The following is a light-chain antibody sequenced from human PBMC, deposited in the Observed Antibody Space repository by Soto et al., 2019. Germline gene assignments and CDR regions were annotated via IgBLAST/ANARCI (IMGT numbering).Light chain of an antibody. J-gene: IGKJ5*01. Sequence: VLTQSPGTLSSSPGERATLSCWASQNVITNYLAWYQQKPGQAPRLLIYGASRRATGIPDRFSGSGSGTDFTLTISRLEPEDFAVYYCQQYATSPITFGQGTRLEIK. CDR2: GAS. V-gene: IGKV3-20*01. CDR3: QQYATSPIT. CDR1: QNVITNY.